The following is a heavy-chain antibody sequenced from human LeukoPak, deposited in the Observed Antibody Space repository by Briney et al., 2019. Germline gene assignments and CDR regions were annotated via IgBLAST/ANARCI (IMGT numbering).Heavy chain of an antibody. V-gene: IGHV1-69*01. Sequence: SVKVSCKASGGTFSSYAISWVRQAPGQGLEWMGGIIPIFGTANYAQKFQGRVTITADESTSTAYMELSSLRSEDAAVYYCARAESIAARSGFDPWGQGTLVTVSS. D-gene: IGHD6-6*01. CDR2: IIPIFGTA. J-gene: IGHJ5*02. CDR3: ARAESIAARSGFDP. CDR1: GGTFSSYA.